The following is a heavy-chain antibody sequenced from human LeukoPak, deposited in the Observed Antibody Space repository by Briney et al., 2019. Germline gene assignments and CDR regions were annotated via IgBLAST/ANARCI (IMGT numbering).Heavy chain of an antibody. Sequence: GGSLRLPCAASGFTFSSYNMNWVRQAPGKGLEWVSYISSSSSIIYYADSVKGRFTISRDNAKNSLYLQMNSLRAEDTAVYYCARSKYYGSGSYSDAFDAWGQGTMVTVSS. D-gene: IGHD3-10*01. CDR1: GFTFSSYN. J-gene: IGHJ3*01. CDR3: ARSKYYGSGSYSDAFDA. CDR2: ISSSSSII. V-gene: IGHV3-48*04.